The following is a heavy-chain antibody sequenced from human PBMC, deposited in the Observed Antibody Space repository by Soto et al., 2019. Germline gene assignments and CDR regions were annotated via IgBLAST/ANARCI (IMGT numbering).Heavy chain of an antibody. Sequence: QVQLQESGPGLVRPSGTLSLTCAVSGDSIIGTGWWSWVRQSPGKGLDWIGEVYHSGATNYNPSLKSRVTISVDTSRNQFSLNLGSVTAADTAVYYCVRNGYYRLAVWGQGTTVTVSS. CDR3: VRNGYYRLAV. CDR2: VYHSGAT. V-gene: IGHV4-4*02. D-gene: IGHD3-22*01. J-gene: IGHJ6*02. CDR1: GDSIIGTGW.